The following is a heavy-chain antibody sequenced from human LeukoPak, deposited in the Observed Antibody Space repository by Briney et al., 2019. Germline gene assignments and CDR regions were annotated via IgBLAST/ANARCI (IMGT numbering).Heavy chain of an antibody. CDR1: GGSISSSGYY. V-gene: IGHV4-39*01. Sequence: PSETLPLTCTVSGGSISSSGYYWGWIRQPPGKGLEWIASIYYSGRTLYNPSLKSRVSISVDTSDNQFSLKLTSVTAADTAVYYCARLGLKTTGTIYWGQGTLVTVSS. CDR3: ARLGLKTTGTIY. J-gene: IGHJ4*02. CDR2: IYYSGRT. D-gene: IGHD7-27*01.